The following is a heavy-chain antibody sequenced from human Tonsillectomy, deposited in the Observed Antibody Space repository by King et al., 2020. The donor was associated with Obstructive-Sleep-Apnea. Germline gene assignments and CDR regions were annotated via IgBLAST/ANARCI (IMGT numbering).Heavy chain of an antibody. J-gene: IGHJ2*01. CDR1: GGSISSYY. CDR2: IYYTGST. CDR3: ARRFELKGAPGSWYFDL. D-gene: IGHD3-10*01. V-gene: IGHV4-59*08. Sequence: VQLQESGPGLVKPSETLSLTCTVSGGSISSYYWSWIRQPPGKGLEWIGYIYYTGSTNYNPSLKRRVTISVDTSKNQFSLKLSSVTAADTAVYYCARRFELKGAPGSWYFDLWGRGTLVTVSS.